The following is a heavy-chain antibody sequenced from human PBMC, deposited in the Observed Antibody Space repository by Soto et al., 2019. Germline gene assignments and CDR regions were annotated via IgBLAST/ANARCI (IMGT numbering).Heavy chain of an antibody. D-gene: IGHD3-3*01. Sequence: GGSLELSCAASGFNFNWYWMSWVRQAPGKGLECVSGISGSGRTTFYADSVKGRFTISRDNSKKTLYLQMNSLRAEDTAVYYCATTPYDFWSSGQYYFDHWCQGTLVTVSS. V-gene: IGHV3-23*01. CDR3: ATTPYDFWSSGQYYFDH. J-gene: IGHJ4*02. CDR1: GFNFNWYW. CDR2: ISGSGRTT.